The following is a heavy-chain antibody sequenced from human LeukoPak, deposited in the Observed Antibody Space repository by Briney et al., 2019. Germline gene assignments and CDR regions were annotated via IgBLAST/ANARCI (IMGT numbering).Heavy chain of an antibody. CDR3: ARSNRWLQGVFTAGWYFDL. V-gene: IGHV3-48*01. Sequence: GGSLRLSCAASGFTFSSYEMNWVRQAPGKGLEWVSYISSSSSTIYYADSVKGRFTISRDNAKNSMFLQMDSLRAEDTAVYYCARSNRWLQGVFTAGWYFDLWGRGTLVSVSS. J-gene: IGHJ2*01. CDR1: GFTFSSYE. D-gene: IGHD5-24*01. CDR2: ISSSSSTI.